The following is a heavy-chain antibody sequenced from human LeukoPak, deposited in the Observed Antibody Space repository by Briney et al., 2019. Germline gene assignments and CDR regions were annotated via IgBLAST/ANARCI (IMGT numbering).Heavy chain of an antibody. D-gene: IGHD6-13*01. Sequence: GGSLRLSCAASGFTFSSYGMHWVRQAPGKGLEWVAFIRYDGSNKYYADSVKGRFTISRDNSKNTLYLQMNSLRAEGTAVYYCAKALGSSWYCFDYWGQGTLVTVSS. CDR3: AKALGSSWYCFDY. J-gene: IGHJ4*02. V-gene: IGHV3-30*02. CDR1: GFTFSSYG. CDR2: IRYDGSNK.